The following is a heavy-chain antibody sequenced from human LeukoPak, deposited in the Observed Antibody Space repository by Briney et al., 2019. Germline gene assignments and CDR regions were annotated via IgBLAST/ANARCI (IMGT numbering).Heavy chain of an antibody. J-gene: IGHJ4*02. V-gene: IGHV1-18*01. Sequence: ASVKVSCKASGYSFITYGISWVRQAPGQGLEWMGWISAHNGYTNYAQKLQGRVTMTTDKSTSTAYMELRSLRSDDTAVYYCARDFRLQGGLGYWGQGTLVTVSS. CDR3: ARDFRLQGGLGY. D-gene: IGHD5-18*01. CDR2: ISAHNGYT. CDR1: GYSFITYG.